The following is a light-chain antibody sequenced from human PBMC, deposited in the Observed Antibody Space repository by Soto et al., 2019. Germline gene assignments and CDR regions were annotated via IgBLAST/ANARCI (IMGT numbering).Light chain of an antibody. Sequence: EIVMIQFPATLFVSPGERATLSCRASHSVDSNLAWYQQRPGQPPRLLIFGTSTRATGIPARFSGSGSETDFTLTITSLQSEDSAVYYCQHYNKWPLTFGGGTKVDIK. CDR2: GTS. CDR1: HSVDSN. J-gene: IGKJ4*01. V-gene: IGKV3-15*01. CDR3: QHYNKWPLT.